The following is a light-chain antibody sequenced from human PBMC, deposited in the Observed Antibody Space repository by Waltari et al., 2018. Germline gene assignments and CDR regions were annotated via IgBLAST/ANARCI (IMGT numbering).Light chain of an antibody. CDR2: GNS. J-gene: IGLJ1*01. Sequence: QSVLTQPPSVSGAPGQRVPISCPGSRSTTRAGYDVPRYQQLPGTAPKLLIYGNSNRPSGVPDRFSGSKSGTSASLAITGLQAEDEADYYCQSYDSSLSGYVFGTGTKVTVL. V-gene: IGLV1-40*01. CDR1: RSTTRAGYD. CDR3: QSYDSSLSGYV.